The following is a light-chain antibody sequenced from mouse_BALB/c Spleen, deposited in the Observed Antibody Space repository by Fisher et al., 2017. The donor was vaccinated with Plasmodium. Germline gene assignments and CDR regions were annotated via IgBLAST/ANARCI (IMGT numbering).Light chain of an antibody. V-gene: IGKV8-30*01. Sequence: DIVITQSTSSLAVSVGEKVTMSCKSSQSLLYSRNQKNYLAWFQQKPGQSPKLLIYWASTRESGVPDRFTGIGSGTDFTLTITSVKTEDLAVYYCQQYYNYRTFGGGTKLEIK. J-gene: IGKJ1*01. CDR1: QSLLYSRNQKNY. CDR3: QQYYNYRT. CDR2: WAS.